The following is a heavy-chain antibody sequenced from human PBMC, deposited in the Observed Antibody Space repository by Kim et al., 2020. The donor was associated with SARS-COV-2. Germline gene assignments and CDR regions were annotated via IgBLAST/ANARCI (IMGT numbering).Heavy chain of an antibody. Sequence: GGSLRLSCAASGFTFSGSAMHWVRQASGKGLEWVGRIRSKANSYATAYAASVKGRFTISRDDSKNTAYLQMNSLKTEDTAVYYCTSPSGEEWDRRDYWGQGTLVTGSS. J-gene: IGHJ4*02. D-gene: IGHD1-26*01. CDR1: GFTFSGSA. CDR2: IRSKANSYAT. CDR3: TSPSGEEWDRRDY. V-gene: IGHV3-73*01.